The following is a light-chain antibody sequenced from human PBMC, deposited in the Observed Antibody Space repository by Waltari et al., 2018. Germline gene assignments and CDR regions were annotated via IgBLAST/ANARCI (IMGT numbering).Light chain of an antibody. CDR2: HAA. CDR1: QGVGKY. J-gene: IGKJ1*01. V-gene: IGKV3-20*01. Sequence: EIVLTQSPGTLSLSQGERATLSCRASQGVGKYLAWYRQRPGQAPRLLLYHAAIRATGIPDRVSGSGYGTDFSLTISRLEPEDFAVYYWQKYDFLPATFGQGTTVEIK. CDR3: QKYDFLPAT.